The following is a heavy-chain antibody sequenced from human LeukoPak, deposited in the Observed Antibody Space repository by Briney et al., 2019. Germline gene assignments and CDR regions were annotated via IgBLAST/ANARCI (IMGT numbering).Heavy chain of an antibody. CDR2: ISGYNGNT. D-gene: IGHD3-22*01. J-gene: IGHJ4*02. Sequence: GASVKVSCKSPRYTFTNYYLNWVRQAPGQGLEWMGWISGYNGNTYYGKKFQGRVTLTTDTSPNTVYMELRSLRADDTAVYYCARDIGGGYYFDYWGQGTLVTVSS. CDR1: RYTFTNYY. V-gene: IGHV1-18*04. CDR3: ARDIGGGYYFDY.